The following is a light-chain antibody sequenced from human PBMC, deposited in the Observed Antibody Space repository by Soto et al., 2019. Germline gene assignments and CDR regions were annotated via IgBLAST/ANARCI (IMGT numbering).Light chain of an antibody. Sequence: DIHLSQSAATLSVSKSATVTINCRASESISIWLAWYQQKPGKAPNLLINKASSLQSEVPSRFSGSGSGTEFTLTISSLQPDDVATYYCQHYNSYPEAVGQGTKLDI. J-gene: IGKJ1*01. V-gene: IGKV1-5*03. CDR1: ESISIW. CDR3: QHYNSYPEA. CDR2: KAS.